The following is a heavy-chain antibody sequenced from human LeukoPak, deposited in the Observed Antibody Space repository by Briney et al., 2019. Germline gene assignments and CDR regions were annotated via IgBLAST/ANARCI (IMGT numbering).Heavy chain of an antibody. CDR3: PRDRIPMVRGALRYYGMVV. CDR1: GGSLNNYY. D-gene: IGHD3-10*01. Sequence: SETLSLTCTVSGGSLNNYYWSWIRQPPGKGLEWIGYIYYSGSTNYNPSLKSRVTISVDTSKNQFSLKLNSVTAADTAVYYCPRDRIPMVRGALRYYGMVVWGQGTTVTVSS. V-gene: IGHV4-59*01. CDR2: IYYSGST. J-gene: IGHJ6*02.